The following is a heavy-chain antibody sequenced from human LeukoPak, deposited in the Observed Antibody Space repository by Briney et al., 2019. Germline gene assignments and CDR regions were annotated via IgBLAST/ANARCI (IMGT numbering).Heavy chain of an antibody. CDR2: TYYRSKWHN. CDR3: ASGTAADGMDV. Sequence: SQTLPLTCAISGDSVSSNSGAWNWIRQSPSRGLEWLGRTYYRSKWHNEYAVSLRSRITINPDTSKNQFSLQLNSVSPEDTAVYYCASGTAADGMDVWGQGTTVTVSS. V-gene: IGHV6-1*01. J-gene: IGHJ6*02. D-gene: IGHD1-1*01. CDR1: GDSVSSNSGA.